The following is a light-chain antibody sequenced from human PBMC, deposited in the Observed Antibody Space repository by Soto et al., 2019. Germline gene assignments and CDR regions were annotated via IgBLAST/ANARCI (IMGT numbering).Light chain of an antibody. CDR3: QQYNNRPPYT. CDR1: QSVGSN. J-gene: IGKJ2*01. V-gene: IGKV3-15*01. Sequence: DIVMTQSPATLSVSPGERATLSCRASQSVGSNLAWFQQKPGQSPRLLIYAASARVTGVPARFSGSGSGRVFTLTIRSLQSEDFAVYYCQQYNNRPPYTFGQGTKLEIE. CDR2: AAS.